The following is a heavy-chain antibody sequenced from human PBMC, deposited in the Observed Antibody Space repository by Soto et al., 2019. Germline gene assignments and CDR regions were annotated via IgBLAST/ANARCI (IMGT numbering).Heavy chain of an antibody. J-gene: IGHJ4*02. CDR3: AKSFSSNWYDYFNS. V-gene: IGHV3-23*01. Sequence: EVDLLESGGGLVQPGGSLRLSCVASGFGLIDFAMSGVRQAPGKGLQWVSAISGSGSDTYYADSVKGRFTISRYTSKNTLYLQINSLRAEDTALYYCAKSFSSNWYDYFNSWDQGSLVTVSS. CDR1: GFGLIDFA. D-gene: IGHD6-13*01. CDR2: ISGSGSDT.